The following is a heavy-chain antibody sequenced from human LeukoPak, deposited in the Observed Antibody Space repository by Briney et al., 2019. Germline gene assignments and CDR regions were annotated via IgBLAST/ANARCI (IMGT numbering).Heavy chain of an antibody. V-gene: IGHV3-33*06. Sequence: GGSLRLSCAASGFTFSSYGMHWVRQAPGKGLEWVAVIWYDGSNEYYADSVKGRFTISRDNSENTLCLQMNSLGAEDTAVYYCAKGPLIEVAGTTWDYWGQGTLVTVSS. CDR3: AKGPLIEVAGTTWDY. D-gene: IGHD6-19*01. CDR1: GFTFSSYG. J-gene: IGHJ4*02. CDR2: IWYDGSNE.